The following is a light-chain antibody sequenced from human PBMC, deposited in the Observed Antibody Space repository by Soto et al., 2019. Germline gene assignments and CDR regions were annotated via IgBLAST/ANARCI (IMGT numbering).Light chain of an antibody. J-gene: IGKJ1*01. V-gene: IGKV3-15*01. Sequence: ETAMTQSPVTLSLSPGERATLSCRASQTVCDNVAWYRQKPGQPPCLLIYGASPRAHGVPARLSRSGSGTDFILPIRSLQSEDFCFYYCQQYNNWRLGTFGQGTKVDIK. CDR1: QTVCDN. CDR2: GAS. CDR3: QQYNNWRLGT.